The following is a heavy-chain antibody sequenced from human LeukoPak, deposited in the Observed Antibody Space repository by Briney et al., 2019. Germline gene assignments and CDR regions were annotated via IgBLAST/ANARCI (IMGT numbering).Heavy chain of an antibody. J-gene: IGHJ4*02. Sequence: SETLSLTCAVYGGSFSGYYWSWIRQPPGKGLEWIGEINHSGSTNYNPSLKSRVTISVDTSKNQFSLKLSSVTAADTAVYYCAEARRFLEWGQGTLATVSS. CDR1: GGSFSGYY. CDR2: INHSGST. D-gene: IGHD3-3*01. V-gene: IGHV4-34*01. CDR3: AEARRFLE.